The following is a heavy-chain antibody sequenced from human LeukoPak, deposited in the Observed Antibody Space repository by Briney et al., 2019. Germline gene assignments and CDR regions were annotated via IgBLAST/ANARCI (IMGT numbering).Heavy chain of an antibody. J-gene: IGHJ3*02. V-gene: IGHV3-33*01. CDR2: IWYDGSNK. CDR3: ARDSGGDAFDI. D-gene: IGHD3-16*01. CDR1: GFTFSSYG. Sequence: GGSLRLSCTASGFTFSSYGMHWVRQAPGKGLEWVAVIWYDGSNKYYADSVKGRFTISRDNSKNTLYLQMNSLRAEDTAVYYCARDSGGDAFDIWGQGTMVTVSS.